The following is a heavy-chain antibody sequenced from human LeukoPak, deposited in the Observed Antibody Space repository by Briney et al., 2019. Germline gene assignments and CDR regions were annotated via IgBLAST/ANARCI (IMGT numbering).Heavy chain of an antibody. CDR2: IHHSERT. V-gene: IGHV4-4*02. Sequence: PSGTLSLTCAVSGGSISSSNWWNWVRQPPGKGLEWIGEIHHSERTNYNPPLKSRVTISVDKSKNQFSLKLSSVTAADTAVYYCARLRGFGADYYYYYMDVWGKGTTVTVSS. CDR3: ARLRGFGADYYYYYMDV. J-gene: IGHJ6*03. D-gene: IGHD3-10*01. CDR1: GGSISSSNW.